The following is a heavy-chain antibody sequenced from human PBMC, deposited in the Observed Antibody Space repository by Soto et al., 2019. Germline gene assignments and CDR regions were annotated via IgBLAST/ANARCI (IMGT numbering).Heavy chain of an antibody. CDR3: ARGAGMDSGYDWGFDY. D-gene: IGHD5-12*01. Sequence: PSETLSLTCTVSGGSVSSGSYYWSWIRQPPGKGLEWIGYIYYSGSTNYNPSLKSRVTISVDTSKNQFSLKLSSVTAADTAVYYCARGAGMDSGYDWGFDYWGQGTLVTVSS. CDR2: IYYSGST. CDR1: GGSVSSGSYY. V-gene: IGHV4-61*01. J-gene: IGHJ4*02.